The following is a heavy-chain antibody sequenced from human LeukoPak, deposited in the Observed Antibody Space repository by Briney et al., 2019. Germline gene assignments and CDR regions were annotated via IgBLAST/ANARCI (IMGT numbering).Heavy chain of an antibody. Sequence: EGSLKVSCKASGYTFITYDITWVRQAPGQGLEWMGWISSYNGNTNYADSLQGRVTMTTDKSTDTAYMQLRSLRSDDTAVYYCARNSGNYPYFDYWGQGSLVTVS. CDR1: GYTFITYD. CDR2: ISSYNGNT. J-gene: IGHJ4*02. D-gene: IGHD1-26*01. V-gene: IGHV1-18*01. CDR3: ARNSGNYPYFDY.